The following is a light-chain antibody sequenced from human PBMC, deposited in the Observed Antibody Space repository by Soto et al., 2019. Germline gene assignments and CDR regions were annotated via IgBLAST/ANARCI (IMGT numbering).Light chain of an antibody. V-gene: IGLV2-14*01. CDR1: SSDVGAYNY. J-gene: IGLJ1*01. CDR2: DVS. Sequence: QSALTQPASVSGSPGQSIAISCTGTSSDVGAYNYVSWYQQHPGKAPKLMIYDVSHRPSGASDRFSGSKSGNTASLTISGLQPEDEADYYCTSYTSSSTYVFGTGTKATVL. CDR3: TSYTSSSTYV.